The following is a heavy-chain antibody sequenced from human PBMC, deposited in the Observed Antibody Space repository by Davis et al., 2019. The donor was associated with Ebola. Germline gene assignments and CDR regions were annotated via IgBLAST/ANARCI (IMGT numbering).Heavy chain of an antibody. CDR2: TYYRSKWYN. Sequence: SQTLSLTCAISGDSVSTNSAAWNWIRQSPSRGLEWLGRTYYRSKWYNDYVVSVKSRITINPDTSKNQFSLQLNSVTPEDTAVYYCERCGYSYGYSYYYYYGMDVWGQGTTVTVSS. V-gene: IGHV6-1*01. CDR1: GDSVSTNSAA. D-gene: IGHD5-18*01. J-gene: IGHJ6*02. CDR3: ERCGYSYGYSYYYYYGMDV.